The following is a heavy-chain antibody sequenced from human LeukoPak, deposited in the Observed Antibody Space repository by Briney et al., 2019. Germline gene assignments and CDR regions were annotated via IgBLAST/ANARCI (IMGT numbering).Heavy chain of an antibody. D-gene: IGHD3-10*01. CDR3: AKDPLISFYGSGSWYFDY. CDR2: IRYDGSNK. CDR1: GFTFSSYG. V-gene: IGHV3-30*02. Sequence: PGRSLRLSCAASGFTFSSYGMHWVRQAPGKGLEWVAFIRYDGSNKYYADSVKGRFTISRDNSKNTLYLQMNSLRAEDTAVYYCAKDPLISFYGSGSWYFDYWGQGTLVTVSS. J-gene: IGHJ4*02.